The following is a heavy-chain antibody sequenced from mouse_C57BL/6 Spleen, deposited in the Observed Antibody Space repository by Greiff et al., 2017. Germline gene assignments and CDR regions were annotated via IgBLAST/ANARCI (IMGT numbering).Heavy chain of an antibody. CDR3: ARPGGYSFFDY. CDR2: INPNNGGT. Sequence: EVQLQQSGPELVKPGASVKISCKASGYTFTDYYMNWVKQSHGKSLEWIGDINPNNGGTSYNQKFKGKATLTVDKSSSTAYMELRSLTSEDSAVYYCARPGGYSFFDYWGQGTSVTVSS. CDR1: GYTFTDYY. V-gene: IGHV1-26*01. D-gene: IGHD3-1*01. J-gene: IGHJ4*01.